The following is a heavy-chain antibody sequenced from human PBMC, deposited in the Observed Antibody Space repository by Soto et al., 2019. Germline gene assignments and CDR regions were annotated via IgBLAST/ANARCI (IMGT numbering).Heavy chain of an antibody. J-gene: IGHJ6*03. V-gene: IGHV1-8*01. CDR2: MNPNSGNT. D-gene: IGHD3-3*01. CDR1: GYTFTSYD. Sequence: ASVKVSCKASGYTFTSYDINWVRQATGQGLEWMGWMNPNSGNTGYAQKFQGRVTMTRNTSISTAYMELSSLRSEDTAVYYCARESEEYHAFWSGQNYYYYMDVWGKGTTVTVSS. CDR3: ARESEEYHAFWSGQNYYYYMDV.